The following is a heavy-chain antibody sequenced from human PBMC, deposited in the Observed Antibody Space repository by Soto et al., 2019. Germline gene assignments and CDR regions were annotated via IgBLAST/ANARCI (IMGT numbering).Heavy chain of an antibody. V-gene: IGHV3-23*01. J-gene: IGHJ3*01. CDR2: IGATGGSA. Sequence: DVQLLESGGGLVRPGGSLRLSCAASGFTFSNYAMNWVRQGPGKGLEWVSVIGATGGSAYYADSVQGRFAISRDNSKNTLYLQMNSLRAEETAIYYCVGEGRGSFDFWGRGTMVTVSS. D-gene: IGHD5-12*01. CDR3: VGEGRGSFDF. CDR1: GFTFSNYA.